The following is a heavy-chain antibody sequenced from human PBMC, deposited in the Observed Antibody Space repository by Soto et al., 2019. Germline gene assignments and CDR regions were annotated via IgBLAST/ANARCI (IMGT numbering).Heavy chain of an antibody. CDR2: ISGGGGST. CDR1: GFTFSSYA. J-gene: IGHJ4*02. V-gene: IGHV3-23*01. CDR3: AKDRRSSGCRGPDY. Sequence: EVQLLESGGGLVQPGGSLRLSCAASGFTFSSYAMSWVRQAPGKGLEWVSGISGGGGSTYYADSVKGRFTISRDNSKNTLDLQMNSLRAEDTALYYCAKDRRSSGCRGPDYWGQGTLVIVSS. D-gene: IGHD6-19*01.